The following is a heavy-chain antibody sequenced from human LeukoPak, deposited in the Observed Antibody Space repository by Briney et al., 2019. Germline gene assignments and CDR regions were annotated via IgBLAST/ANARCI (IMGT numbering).Heavy chain of an antibody. J-gene: IGHJ4*02. CDR1: GFTFSQYA. V-gene: IGHV3-64*01. CDR2: ISSNGGST. CDR3: ARVRHYDFWSGYSDY. D-gene: IGHD3-3*01. Sequence: GGSLRLSCAASGFTFSQYALHWVRQAPGKGLEYVSAISSNGGSTYYANSVKGRFTISRDNSKNTLYLQMGSLRAEDMAVYYCARVRHYDFWSGYSDYWGQGTLVTVSS.